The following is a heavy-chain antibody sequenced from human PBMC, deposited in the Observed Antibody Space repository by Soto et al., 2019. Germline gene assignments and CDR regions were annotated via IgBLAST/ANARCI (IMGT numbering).Heavy chain of an antibody. D-gene: IGHD2-15*01. J-gene: IGHJ4*02. CDR2: IDYNGVT. CDR1: CGSIYRSGYY. CDR3: GKVLVGATGHTDSDS. Sequence: LSXTCTGCCGSIYRSGYYWGWIRQPPGRGLEWIGNIDYNGVTYSNPSLKSRVTISRDTSKNQFSLKLTSVTAADTALYYCGKVLVGATGHTDSDSWGPGTLVTVYS. V-gene: IGHV4-39*01.